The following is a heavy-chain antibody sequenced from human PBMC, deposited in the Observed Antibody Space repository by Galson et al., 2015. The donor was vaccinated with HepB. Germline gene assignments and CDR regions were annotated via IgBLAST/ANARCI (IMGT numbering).Heavy chain of an antibody. Sequence: SLRLSCEASGFTFSSYAMGWVRQAPGKGLEYVSAMSGNTGNTYYADSVKGRFTISRDNSKNTLYLQMNSLRAEDTAVYYCAKRGPGYCSSTTCYKSFDYWGQGTQVTVSS. D-gene: IGHD2-2*02. CDR3: AKRGPGYCSSTTCYKSFDY. V-gene: IGHV3-23*01. CDR2: MSGNTGNT. J-gene: IGHJ4*02. CDR1: GFTFSSYA.